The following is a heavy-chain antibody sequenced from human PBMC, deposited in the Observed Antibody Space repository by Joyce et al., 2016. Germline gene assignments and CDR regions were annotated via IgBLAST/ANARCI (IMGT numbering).Heavy chain of an antibody. CDR3: ANGVTGYSSGYDDY. V-gene: IGHV3-23*01. D-gene: IGHD6-19*01. CDR1: GFTFRSFA. Sequence: EVQLLESGGGLVQPGGSLRLSCAAYGFTFRSFAMSWVRQAPGEGLKWVSTISGSGGKTHYADSVKGRFTISRDNSKNTLYLQMNALRAEDTAVYYCANGVTGYSSGYDDYWGQGTLVTVSS. J-gene: IGHJ4*02. CDR2: ISGSGGKT.